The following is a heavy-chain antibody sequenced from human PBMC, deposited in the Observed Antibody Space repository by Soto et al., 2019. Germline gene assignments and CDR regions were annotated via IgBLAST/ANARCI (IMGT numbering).Heavy chain of an antibody. CDR1: GGSISSSSYY. D-gene: IGHD3-10*01. Sequence: SETLSLTCTVSGGSISSSSYYWGWIRQPPGKGLEWIGSIYYSGSTYYNPSLKSRVTISVDTSKNQSSLKLSSVTAADTAVYYCARVYGSGSYTLDYWGQGTLVTVPQ. V-gene: IGHV4-39*01. CDR3: ARVYGSGSYTLDY. J-gene: IGHJ4*02. CDR2: IYYSGST.